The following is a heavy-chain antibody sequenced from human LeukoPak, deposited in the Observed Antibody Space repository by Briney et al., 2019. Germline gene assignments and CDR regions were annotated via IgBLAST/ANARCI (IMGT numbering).Heavy chain of an antibody. J-gene: IGHJ4*02. CDR1: GFIFSTYW. CDR3: ARALNYYYGSGRYYFDY. V-gene: IGHV3-74*01. CDR2: VSSDGSTT. D-gene: IGHD3-10*01. Sequence: GGSLRLSCAASGFIFSTYWMHWVRQAPGKGLVWVSRVSSDGSTTTYADSVKGRFTISRDNAKNTLYVQMNSLRAEDTAVYYCARALNYYYGSGRYYFDYWGQGTLVTVSS.